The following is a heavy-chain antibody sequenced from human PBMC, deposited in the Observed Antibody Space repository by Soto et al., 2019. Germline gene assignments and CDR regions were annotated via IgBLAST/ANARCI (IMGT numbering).Heavy chain of an antibody. CDR1: GGSFSGYY. D-gene: IGHD4-17*01. J-gene: IGHJ6*03. CDR3: ARKVGDYGDYGLDYYYYYMDV. CDR2: IYYSGST. Sequence: ASETLSLTCAVYGGSFSGYYWSWIRQPPGKGLEWIGYIYYSGSTNYNPSLKSRVTISVDTSKNQFSLKLSSVTAADTAVYYCARKVGDYGDYGLDYYYYYMDVWGKGTTGTVSS. V-gene: IGHV4-59*08.